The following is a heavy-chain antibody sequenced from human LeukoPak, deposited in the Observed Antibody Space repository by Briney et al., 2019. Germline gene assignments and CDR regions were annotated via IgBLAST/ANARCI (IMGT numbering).Heavy chain of an antibody. CDR1: GFTFSSYG. CDR3: AREFREQWLGKADWFDP. Sequence: PGGSLRLSCAASGFTFSSYGMHWVRQAPGKGLEWVAVIRYDGSNKYCADSVKGRFTISRDNSKNTLYLQLNSLRAEDTAVYYCAREFREQWLGKADWFDPWGQGTLVTVSS. V-gene: IGHV3-33*01. CDR2: IRYDGSNK. J-gene: IGHJ5*02. D-gene: IGHD6-19*01.